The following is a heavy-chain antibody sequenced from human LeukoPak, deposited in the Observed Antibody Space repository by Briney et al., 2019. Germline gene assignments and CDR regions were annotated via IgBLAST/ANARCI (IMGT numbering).Heavy chain of an antibody. CDR3: AKAPEAVAGSYYFDY. D-gene: IGHD6-19*01. J-gene: IGHJ4*02. V-gene: IGHV3-23*01. CDR1: GFAFGSEA. CDR2: ISPGGGTT. Sequence: GGSLRLSCAVSGFAFGSEAMSWVRQSPARGLEWVASISPGGGTTYYADSVKGRFTISRDNSKNTLYLQMNSLRAEDTAVYYCAKAPEAVAGSYYFDYWGQGTLVTVSS.